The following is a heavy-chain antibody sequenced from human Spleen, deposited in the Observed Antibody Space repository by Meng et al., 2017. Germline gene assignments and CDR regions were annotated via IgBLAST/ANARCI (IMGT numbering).Heavy chain of an antibody. V-gene: IGHV4-34*01. J-gene: IGHJ4*02. CDR1: GGSFSDYY. CDR2: INHSGST. D-gene: IGHD3-22*01. CDR3: GGSSGYPIDY. Sequence: QVQLQQWGAGLLKPSYTLSLTCVVSGGSFSDYYWSWIRQPSGKGLEWIGEINHSGSTNYNPSLKSRVTISVDTSKNQFSLKLSSVTAADTAVYYCGGSSGYPIDYWGQGTLVTVSS.